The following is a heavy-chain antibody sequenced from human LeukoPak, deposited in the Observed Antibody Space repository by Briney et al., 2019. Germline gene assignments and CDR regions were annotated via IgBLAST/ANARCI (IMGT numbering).Heavy chain of an antibody. V-gene: IGHV4-59*01. D-gene: IGHD5-12*01. J-gene: IGHJ4*02. CDR3: ARDRGGYSDY. CDR2: IYYSGST. Sequence: PSETLSLTCTVSGGSISSYYWSWIRQPPGKRLEWIGYIYYSGSTNYNPSLKSRVTISVDTSKNQFSLKLSSVTAADTAVYYCARDRGGYSDYWGQGTLVTVSS. CDR1: GGSISSYY.